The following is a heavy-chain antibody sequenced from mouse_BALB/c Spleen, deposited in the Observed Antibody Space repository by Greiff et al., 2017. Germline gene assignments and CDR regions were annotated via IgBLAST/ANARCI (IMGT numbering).Heavy chain of an antibody. CDR1: GYTFSSYW. CDR3: ARVGGNYIYFDY. V-gene: IGHV1-9*01. CDR2: ILPGSGST. Sequence: QVQLQQSGAELMKPGASVKISCKATGYTFSSYWIEWVKQRPGHGLEWIGEILPGSGSTNYNEKFKGKATFTADTSSNTAYMQLSSLTSEDSAVYYCARVGGNYIYFDYWGQGTTLTVSS. D-gene: IGHD2-1*01. J-gene: IGHJ2*01.